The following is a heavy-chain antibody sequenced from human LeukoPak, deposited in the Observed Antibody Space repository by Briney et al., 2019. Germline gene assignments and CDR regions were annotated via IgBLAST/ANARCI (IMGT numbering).Heavy chain of an antibody. Sequence: QPGGSLRLSCAASGFTFSSYAMSWVRQAPGKGLEWVSAISGSGGSTYYADSVKGRFTISRDNSKNTLYLQMNSLRAEDTAVYYCAKATTVVTQGGDAFDIWGQGTMVTVSS. D-gene: IGHD4-23*01. J-gene: IGHJ3*02. CDR2: ISGSGGST. CDR1: GFTFSSYA. CDR3: AKATTVVTQGGDAFDI. V-gene: IGHV3-23*01.